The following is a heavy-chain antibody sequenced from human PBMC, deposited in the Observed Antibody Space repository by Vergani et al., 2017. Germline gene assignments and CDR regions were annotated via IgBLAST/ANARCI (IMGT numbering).Heavy chain of an antibody. V-gene: IGHV4-4*07. D-gene: IGHD1-7*01. J-gene: IGHJ3*02. CDR1: GGSFSGYY. Sequence: QVQLQESGPGLVKPSETLSLTCAVYGGSFSGYYWSWIRQPAGKGLEWIGRIYTSGSTNYNPSLKSRVTMSVDTSKNQFSLKLSSVTAADTAVYYCARAVYNWNYDAFDIWGQGTMVTVSS. CDR3: ARAVYNWNYDAFDI. CDR2: IYTSGST.